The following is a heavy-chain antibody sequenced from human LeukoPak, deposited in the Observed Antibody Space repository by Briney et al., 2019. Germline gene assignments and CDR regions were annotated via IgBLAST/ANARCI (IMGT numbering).Heavy chain of an antibody. D-gene: IGHD5-18*01. CDR1: GGSFSGYY. J-gene: IGHJ4*02. CDR2: INHSGST. Sequence: SETLSLTCAVYGGSFSGYYWSWIRQPPGKGLEWIGEINHSGSTNYNPSLKSRVTISVDTSKNQFSLKLSSVTAADMAVYYCARYRDTAMVTYFDYWGQGTLVTVSS. V-gene: IGHV4-34*01. CDR3: ARYRDTAMVTYFDY.